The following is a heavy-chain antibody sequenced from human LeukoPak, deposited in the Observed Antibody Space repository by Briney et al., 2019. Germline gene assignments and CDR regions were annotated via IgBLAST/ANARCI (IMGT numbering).Heavy chain of an antibody. Sequence: SETLSLTCTVSGGSISSGSYYWGWIRQPPGKGLEWIGSIYYTGSTYYNPSLKSRVTISVDTSKNHFSLKLSSVTAADTAVYYCARGFYFFIPDYWGQGTLVTVSS. J-gene: IGHJ4*02. CDR2: IYYTGST. CDR3: ARGFYFFIPDY. D-gene: IGHD3-22*01. V-gene: IGHV4-39*07. CDR1: GGSISSGSYY.